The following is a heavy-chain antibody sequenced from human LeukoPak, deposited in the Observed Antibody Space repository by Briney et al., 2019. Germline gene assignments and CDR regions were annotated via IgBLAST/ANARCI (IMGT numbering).Heavy chain of an antibody. J-gene: IGHJ6*03. CDR2: IYTSGST. CDR1: GGSISSYY. V-gene: IGHV4-4*09. D-gene: IGHD6-13*01. CDR3: ARRAARIAAAGTLKFHYYYMDV. Sequence: SETLSLTCTVCGGSISSYYWSWIRQPPGKGLEWIGYIYTSGSTNYNPSLKSRVTISVDTSKNQFSLKLSSVTAADTAVYYCARRAARIAAAGTLKFHYYYMDVWGKGTTVTVSS.